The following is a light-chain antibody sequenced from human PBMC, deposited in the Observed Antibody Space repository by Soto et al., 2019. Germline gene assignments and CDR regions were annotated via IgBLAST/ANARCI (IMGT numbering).Light chain of an antibody. CDR2: DVS. J-gene: IGLJ2*01. Sequence: QSVLTPPASVSGSPGQSITISCSGTSSDVGGYNYVSWYQQHPGKAPRLMIYDVSYRPSGVSNRFSGSRSGNTASLTISGLQTEDEADYYCSSYTSSSNKVFGGGTKLTVL. V-gene: IGLV2-14*01. CDR3: SSYTSSSNKV. CDR1: SSDVGGYNY.